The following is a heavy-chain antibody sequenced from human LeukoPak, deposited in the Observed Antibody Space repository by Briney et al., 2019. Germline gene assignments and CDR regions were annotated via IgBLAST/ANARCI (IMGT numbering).Heavy chain of an antibody. V-gene: IGHV3-73*01. CDR3: VRIVGFPSQRALHY. CDR1: GFTFSGSA. J-gene: IGHJ4*02. CDR2: IRSKADNYAT. Sequence: GGSLKLSCAAPGFTFSGSAIQWVRQASGKGLEWVGRIRSKADNYATAYAASVKGRFTVSRDDSKNAAYLQINSLKTEDTAVYYCVRIVGFPSQRALHYWGQGTLVTVSS. D-gene: IGHD1-26*01.